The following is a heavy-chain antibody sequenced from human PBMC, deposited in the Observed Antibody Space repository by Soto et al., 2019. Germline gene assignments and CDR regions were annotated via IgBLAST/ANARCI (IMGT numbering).Heavy chain of an antibody. D-gene: IGHD6-19*01. CDR2: ISGGGRPI. Sequence: EVQLVESGGGSVQPGGSLRLSCAASGFTFSTFSMNWVRQAPGRGLAWISYISGGGRPISYADSVKGRFTISRDNAKNSLYLQMDSLTDEDTAVYYCERDLGWDFDSWGQGTLVTVSS. CDR1: GFTFSTFS. CDR3: ERDLGWDFDS. J-gene: IGHJ4*02. V-gene: IGHV3-48*02.